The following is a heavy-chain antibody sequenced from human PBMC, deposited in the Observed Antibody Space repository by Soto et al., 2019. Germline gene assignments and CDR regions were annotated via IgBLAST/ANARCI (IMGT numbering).Heavy chain of an antibody. CDR3: ARDGPGGGNDDFYH. CDR1: AYTFTGYY. V-gene: IGHV1-2*02. J-gene: IGHJ1*01. D-gene: IGHD2-15*01. Sequence: ASVKVSCKASAYTFTGYYIHWVRQAPGQGLEWMGWMNPNNSDTRYAPQLQGRVTMTRDTSINTAYMDLRSLGSDDSAIYYCARDGPGGGNDDFYHCAQGTLVPVSS. CDR2: MNPNNSDT.